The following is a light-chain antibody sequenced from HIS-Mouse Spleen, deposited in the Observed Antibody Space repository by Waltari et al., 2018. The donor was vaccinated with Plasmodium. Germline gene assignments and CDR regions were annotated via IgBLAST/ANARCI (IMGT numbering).Light chain of an antibody. Sequence: SYELTQPPSVSVSPGQTARITCSGAACPKKSAYWYQQKSGQAPVMVIYEDSKRPSGIPERFSGSSSGTMATLTISGAQVEDEADYYCYSTDSSGNHRVFGGGTKLTVL. CDR1: ACPKKS. CDR2: EDS. CDR3: YSTDSSGNHRV. J-gene: IGLJ3*02. V-gene: IGLV3-10*01.